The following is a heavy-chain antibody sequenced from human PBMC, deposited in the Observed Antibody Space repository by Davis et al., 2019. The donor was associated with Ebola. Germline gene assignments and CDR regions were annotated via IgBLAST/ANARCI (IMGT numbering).Heavy chain of an antibody. CDR2: IYHRGST. CDR3: AGGYGIRWYDWFDP. V-gene: IGHV4-4*02. D-gene: IGHD6-13*01. J-gene: IGHJ5*02. Sequence: SETLSLTCSVSGASISSDNWWSWVRQPPGKGLAWIGEIYHRGSTNYNPSLTSRVTISVDKSKNQFSLNLSSVIAADTAVYYCAGGYGIRWYDWFDPWGQGTLVTVSS. CDR1: GASISSDNW.